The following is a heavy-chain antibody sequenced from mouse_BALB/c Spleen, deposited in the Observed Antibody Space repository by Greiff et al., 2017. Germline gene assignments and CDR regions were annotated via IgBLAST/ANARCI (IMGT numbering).Heavy chain of an antibody. V-gene: IGHV2-9*02. CDR1: GFSLTSYG. D-gene: IGHD2-4*01. CDR3: ARGIYYDYDGGNYYAMDD. J-gene: IGHJ4*01. Sequence: VQLKESGPGLVAPSQSLSITCTVSGFSLTSYGVHWVRQPPGKGLEWLGVIWAGGSTNYNSALMSRLSISKDNSKSQVFLKMNSLQTDDTAMYYCARGIYYDYDGGNYYAMDDWGQGTSVTVSS. CDR2: IWAGGST.